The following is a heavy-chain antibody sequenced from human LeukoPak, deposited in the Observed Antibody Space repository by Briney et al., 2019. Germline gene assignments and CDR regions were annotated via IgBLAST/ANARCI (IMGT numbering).Heavy chain of an antibody. Sequence: ASVEVSCKASGYTFTSYYMHWVRQAPGQGLEWMGIINPSGGSTSYAQKFQGRVTMTRDTSTSTVYMELSSLSSEDTAVYYCARDMTTVTTSFEAFDMWGQGTVVTVSS. CDR2: INPSGGST. J-gene: IGHJ3*02. CDR3: ARDMTTVTTSFEAFDM. D-gene: IGHD4-17*01. CDR1: GYTFTSYY. V-gene: IGHV1-46*01.